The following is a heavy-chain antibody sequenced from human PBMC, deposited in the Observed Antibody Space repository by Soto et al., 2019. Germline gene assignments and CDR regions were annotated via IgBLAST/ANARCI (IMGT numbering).Heavy chain of an antibody. J-gene: IGHJ6*02. V-gene: IGHV3-66*01. D-gene: IGHD3-10*01. CDR1: GFTVSSNY. Sequence: EVQLVESGGGLVQPGGSLRLSCAASGFTVSSNYMSWVRQAPGKGLEWVSVIYSGGSTYYADSVKGRFPISRDNSKNTVSRQMNSLRGEDTAVYYCARDMVRGMDVWGQGTTVTVSS. CDR2: IYSGGST. CDR3: ARDMVRGMDV.